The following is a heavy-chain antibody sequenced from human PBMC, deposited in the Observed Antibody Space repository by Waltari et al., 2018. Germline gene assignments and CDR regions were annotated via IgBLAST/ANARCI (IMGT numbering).Heavy chain of an antibody. Sequence: EVQLLESGGGLVQPGGSLRLSCAASGFSFSNYAMSWVRQVPGKGLGWVSAASDSGGSSYYADSVKGRFTISRDNSKNMLYLQMKYLSAEDTALYYCAKDLLPTGVFDYWGQGALVTVSS. CDR2: ASDSGGSS. J-gene: IGHJ4*02. CDR3: AKDLLPTGVFDY. D-gene: IGHD3-10*01. CDR1: GFSFSNYA. V-gene: IGHV3-23*01.